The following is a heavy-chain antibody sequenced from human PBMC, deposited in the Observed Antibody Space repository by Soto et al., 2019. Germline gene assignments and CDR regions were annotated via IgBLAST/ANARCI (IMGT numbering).Heavy chain of an antibody. V-gene: IGHV3-23*01. J-gene: IGHJ6*03. CDR3: AKLTANYFYMDV. CDR1: GFTFSSSA. Sequence: TGGSLRLSCAASGFTFSSSAMSWVRQAPGKGLEWVSTISPSGGSTYYADPVKGRFTISRDNSMNTLYLQMNSLRAEDTAAFYCAKLTANYFYMDVWGKGATVTVSS. CDR2: ISPSGGST. D-gene: IGHD2-21*02.